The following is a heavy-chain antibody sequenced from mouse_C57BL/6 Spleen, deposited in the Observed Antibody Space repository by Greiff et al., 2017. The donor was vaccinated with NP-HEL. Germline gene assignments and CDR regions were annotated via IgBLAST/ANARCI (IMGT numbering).Heavy chain of an antibody. CDR2: IYPGDGDT. CDR3: ARSGRRGYAMDY. V-gene: IGHV1-80*01. D-gene: IGHD1-1*01. J-gene: IGHJ4*01. CDR1: GYAFSSYW. Sequence: VQLQQSGAELVKPGASVKISCKASGYAFSSYWMNWVKQRPGKGLEWIGQIYPGDGDTNYNGKFKGKATLTADKSSSTAYMQLSSLTSEDSAVYFCARSGRRGYAMDYWGQGTLVTVSS.